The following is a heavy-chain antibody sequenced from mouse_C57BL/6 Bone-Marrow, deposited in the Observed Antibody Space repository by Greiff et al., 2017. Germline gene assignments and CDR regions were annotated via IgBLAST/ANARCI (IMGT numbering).Heavy chain of an antibody. CDR2: IYWDDDK. CDR3: ARKGYYGSSYALAY. V-gene: IGHV8-12*01. Sequence: QVTLNVSGPGILQSSQTLSLTCSFSGFSLSTSGMGVSWIRQPSGKGLEWLAHIYWDDDKRYNPSLKSRLTISKDTSRNQVFLKITSVDTADTATYYCARKGYYGSSYALAYWGQGTLVTVSA. CDR1: GFSLSTSGMG. D-gene: IGHD1-1*01. J-gene: IGHJ3*01.